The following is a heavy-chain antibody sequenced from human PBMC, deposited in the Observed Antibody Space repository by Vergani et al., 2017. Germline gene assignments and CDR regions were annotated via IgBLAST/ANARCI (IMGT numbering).Heavy chain of an antibody. J-gene: IGHJ6*03. CDR2: ISLGGTT. D-gene: IGHD3-22*01. V-gene: IGHV4-59*01. CDR3: ARGPSVVQGHYIYYYSYFMDV. Sequence: QVQLQESGPGLLKPSETLTLTCEVSDSSIMTNPYRGWFRPSPGKGLEWIGYISLGGTTTYNPYHESRVSLSADTSKNQFYLQLTSVTAADTAVYYCARGPSVVQGHYIYYYSYFMDVWGKGTTGTVSS. CDR1: DSSIMTNPY.